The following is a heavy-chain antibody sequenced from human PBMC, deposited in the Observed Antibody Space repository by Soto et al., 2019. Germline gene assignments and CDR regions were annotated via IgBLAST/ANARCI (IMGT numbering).Heavy chain of an antibody. CDR2: IYSGGST. D-gene: IGHD6-6*01. Sequence: GGSLRLSCAASGFTVSSNYMSWVRQAPGKGLEWVSVIYSGGSTYYADSVKGRFTISRDNSKNTLYLQMNSLRAEDTAVYYCARILYSSSSGKDYWGQGTLVTVSS. CDR1: GFTVSSNY. J-gene: IGHJ4*02. V-gene: IGHV3-66*01. CDR3: ARILYSSSSGKDY.